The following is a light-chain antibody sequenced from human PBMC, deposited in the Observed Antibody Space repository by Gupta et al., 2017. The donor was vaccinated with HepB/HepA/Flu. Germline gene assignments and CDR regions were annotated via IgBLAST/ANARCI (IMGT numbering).Light chain of an antibody. V-gene: IGKV3-20*01. Sequence: EVVLTQSPGTLSLSPGERATLSCRASQSVTRTYLGWYQQKPGQAPRLLIYGTSSRATGIPDRFSGSGSGTDFTLSISRLEPEDFAVYYCQQECSSPLTFGHGTKVEIK. CDR3: QQECSSPLT. J-gene: IGKJ3*01. CDR1: QSVTRTY. CDR2: GTS.